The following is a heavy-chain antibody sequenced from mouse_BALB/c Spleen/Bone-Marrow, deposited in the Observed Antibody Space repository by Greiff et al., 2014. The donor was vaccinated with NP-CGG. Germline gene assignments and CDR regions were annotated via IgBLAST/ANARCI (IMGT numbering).Heavy chain of an antibody. CDR2: IFPGSGNT. Sequence: VKLMESGPELVKPGASVKISCKASGYSFTSYYIHWVKQRPGQGLEWIGWIFPGSGNTTYNEKFKGKATLTADTSSSTAYMQLSSMTSEDSTVDFCARGGYEGVDYYAMDDWGQGTSVTVSS. CDR1: GYSFTSYY. J-gene: IGHJ4*01. D-gene: IGHD2-14*01. CDR3: ARGGYEGVDYYAMDD. V-gene: IGHV1-66*01.